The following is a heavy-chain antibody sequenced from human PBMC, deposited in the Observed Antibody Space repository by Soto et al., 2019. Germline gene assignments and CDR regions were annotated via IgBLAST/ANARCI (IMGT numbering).Heavy chain of an antibody. CDR2: IYHSGST. CDR1: GGSISSYY. Sequence: SETLSLTCTVSGGSISSYYWSWIRQPPGKGLEWIGYIYHSGSTYYNPSLKSRVTISVDRSKNQFSLKLSSVTAADTPVYYCARVGGSGSYYYYYYGMDVWGQGTTVT. V-gene: IGHV4-59*12. J-gene: IGHJ6*02. D-gene: IGHD3-10*01. CDR3: ARVGGSGSYYYYYYGMDV.